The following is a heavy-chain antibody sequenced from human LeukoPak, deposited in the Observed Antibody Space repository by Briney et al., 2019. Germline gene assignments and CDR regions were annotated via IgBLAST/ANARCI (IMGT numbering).Heavy chain of an antibody. CDR3: TTIKRGNIFGYFDF. CDR1: GGSMTTHH. CDR2: VFDSGRT. Sequence: SETLSLTCTASGGSMTTHHWNWIRQTPGKGLEWIGHVFDSGRTKENPSLKSRVTLSADTSKNQLSLRLSSVTAAGTAVYYCTTIKRGNIFGYFDFWGQGILVTVSS. D-gene: IGHD5-18*01. V-gene: IGHV4-59*11. J-gene: IGHJ4*02.